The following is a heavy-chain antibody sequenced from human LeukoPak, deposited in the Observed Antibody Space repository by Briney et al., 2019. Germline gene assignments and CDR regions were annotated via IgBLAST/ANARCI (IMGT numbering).Heavy chain of an antibody. D-gene: IGHD1-1*01. CDR1: GYTFTSYD. V-gene: IGHV1-8*01. J-gene: IGHJ6*03. CDR3: ARGEASALGLEFNYYYYMDV. CDR2: MNPNSGNT. Sequence: ASVKVSCKASGYTFTSYDINWVRQATGQGLEWMGWMNPNSGNTGYAQKFQGRVTMTRNTSISTAYMELSSLRSEDTAVYYCARGEASALGLEFNYYYYMDVWGKGTTVTVSS.